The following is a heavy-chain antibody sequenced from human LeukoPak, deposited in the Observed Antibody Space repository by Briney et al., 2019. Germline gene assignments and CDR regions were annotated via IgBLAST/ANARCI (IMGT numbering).Heavy chain of an antibody. CDR2: IYTSGST. Sequence: TTSETLSLTCTVSGGSISSGSCYWSWIRQPAGKGLEWIGRIYTSGSTNYNPSLKSRVTISADTSKNQFSLKLSSVTAADTAVYYCARGLEGYYGPVYGMDVWGQGTTVTVSS. D-gene: IGHD3-10*01. V-gene: IGHV4-61*02. CDR1: GGSISSGSCY. J-gene: IGHJ6*02. CDR3: ARGLEGYYGPVYGMDV.